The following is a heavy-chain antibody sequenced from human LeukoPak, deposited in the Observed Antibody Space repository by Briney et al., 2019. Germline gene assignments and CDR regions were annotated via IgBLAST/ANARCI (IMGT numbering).Heavy chain of an antibody. CDR2: ISYDGSNK. CDR3: AKGRTIFGVVTPLDY. J-gene: IGHJ4*02. CDR1: GFTFSSYG. D-gene: IGHD3-3*01. V-gene: IGHV3-30*18. Sequence: GRSLRLSCAASGFTFSSYGMHWVRQAPGKGLEWVAVISYDGSNKYYADSVKGRFTISRDNSKNTLYLQMNSLRAEDTAAYYCAKGRTIFGVVTPLDYWGQGTLVTVSS.